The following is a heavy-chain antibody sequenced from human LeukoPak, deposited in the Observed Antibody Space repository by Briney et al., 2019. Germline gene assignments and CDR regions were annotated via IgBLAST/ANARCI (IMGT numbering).Heavy chain of an antibody. CDR1: GDTLTELS. Sequence: ASVKVSCKVSGDTLTELSMHWVRQAPGKGLEWMGGFDPEDGETIYAQKFQGRVTMTEDTSTDTAYMELSSLRSEDTAVYYCATDQGYCTSTSCYAPIYWRQGTLVTVSS. CDR2: FDPEDGET. J-gene: IGHJ4*02. V-gene: IGHV1-24*01. D-gene: IGHD2-2*01. CDR3: ATDQGYCTSTSCYAPIY.